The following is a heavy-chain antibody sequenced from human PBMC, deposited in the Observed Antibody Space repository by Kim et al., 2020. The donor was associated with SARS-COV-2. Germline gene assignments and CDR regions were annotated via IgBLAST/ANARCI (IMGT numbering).Heavy chain of an antibody. CDR2: IHPGDSDT. CDR1: EDMFTTYW. D-gene: IGHD1-1*01. Sequence: GESLKISCKGSEDMFTTYWIGWVRQMPGKGLEWMGIIHPGDSDTKYSPSFQGQVTISADKSINTAYLQWSSLKASDTAMYYCAKLDRGNGDYYAMDVWGQGTTVTVSS. CDR3: AKLDRGNGDYYAMDV. J-gene: IGHJ6*02. V-gene: IGHV5-51*01.